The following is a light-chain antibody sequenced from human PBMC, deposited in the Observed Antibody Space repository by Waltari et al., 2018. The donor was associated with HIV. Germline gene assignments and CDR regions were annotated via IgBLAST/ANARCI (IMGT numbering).Light chain of an antibody. V-gene: IGLV3-21*02. Sequence: SSVLTQPPSVSVAPGQTARIPCGGPNIGSKSVHWYQQRPGQAPVLVVYDDRVRPSGIPERFSGYNSGNTATLTISRVEAGDEADYYCHVWNSTSDLGVFGGGTQLTVL. CDR2: DDR. J-gene: IGLJ7*01. CDR1: NIGSKS. CDR3: HVWNSTSDLGV.